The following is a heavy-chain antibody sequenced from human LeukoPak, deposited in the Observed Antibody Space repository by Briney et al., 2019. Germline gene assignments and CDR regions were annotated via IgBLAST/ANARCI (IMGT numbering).Heavy chain of an antibody. V-gene: IGHV4-59*08. D-gene: IGHD5-24*01. Sequence: SETLSLTCTVSGGSISSYYWSWIRQPPGKGLEWIGYIYYSGSTNYNPSLKSRVTISVDTSKNQFSLKLSSVTAADTAVYYCARGETWLQFWGQGTLVTVSS. CDR3: ARGETWLQF. CDR2: IYYSGST. J-gene: IGHJ4*02. CDR1: GGSISSYY.